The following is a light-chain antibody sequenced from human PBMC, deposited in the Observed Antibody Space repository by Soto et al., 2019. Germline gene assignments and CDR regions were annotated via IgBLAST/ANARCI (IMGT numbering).Light chain of an antibody. Sequence: QSVLTQPASVSGSPGQSITISCTGSSSDVGGYDHVSWYQQEPGKAPKIMIYDVSNRPSGVSNRFSGSKSGNTASLTISGLQAEDEADYYCSSYTSRSTLVFGGGTKVTVL. CDR3: SSYTSRSTLV. J-gene: IGLJ2*01. CDR1: SSDVGGYDH. V-gene: IGLV2-14*01. CDR2: DVS.